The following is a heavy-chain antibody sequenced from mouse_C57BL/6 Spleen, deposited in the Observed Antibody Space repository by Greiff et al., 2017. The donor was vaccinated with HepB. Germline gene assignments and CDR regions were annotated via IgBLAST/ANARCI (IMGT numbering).Heavy chain of an antibody. Sequence: EVQLQQSGPELVKPGASVKISCKASGYTFTDYYMNWVKQSHGKSLEWIGDINPNNGGTSYNQKFKGKATLTVDKSSSTAYMELRSLTSEDSAVYYCARPAYSGFAYWGQGTLVTVSA. CDR1: GYTFTDYY. CDR2: INPNNGGT. J-gene: IGHJ3*01. V-gene: IGHV1-26*01. D-gene: IGHD2-10*01. CDR3: ARPAYSGFAY.